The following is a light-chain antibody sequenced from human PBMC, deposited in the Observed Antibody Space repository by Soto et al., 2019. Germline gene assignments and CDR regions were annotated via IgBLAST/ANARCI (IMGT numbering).Light chain of an antibody. CDR3: SSYTSSNTLPYV. CDR2: EVS. Sequence: QSALTQPASVSGSPGQSITISCTGTSSDVGGYNYVSWYQQHPGKAPKLMIYEVSNRPSGVSTRFSGSKSGNTASLTISGPQAEDEAEYYCSSYTSSNTLPYVFGTGTKVTVL. J-gene: IGLJ1*01. CDR1: SSDVGGYNY. V-gene: IGLV2-14*01.